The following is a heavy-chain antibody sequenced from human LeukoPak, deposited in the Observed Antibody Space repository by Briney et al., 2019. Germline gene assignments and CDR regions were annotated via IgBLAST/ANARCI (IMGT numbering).Heavy chain of an antibody. V-gene: IGHV5-10-1*01. J-gene: IGHJ4*02. CDR1: GYSFTSYW. CDR3: ARQKATVTPSFDY. D-gene: IGHD4-17*01. CDR2: IDPSDSYT. Sequence: GESLRIPCQGPGYSFTSYWISWVRQMPGKGLMRRGRIDPSDSYTNYSPPFQGHVTISPDKSISTAYLQWSSLKASDTAMYYCARQKATVTPSFDYWGQGTLVTVSS.